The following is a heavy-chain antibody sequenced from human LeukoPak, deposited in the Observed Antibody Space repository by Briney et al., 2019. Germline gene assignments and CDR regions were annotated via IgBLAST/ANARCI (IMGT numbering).Heavy chain of an antibody. Sequence: GGSLRLSCAASGFTFSSYAMSWVRQAPGKGLEWVSAISGSGGSTYYADSVKGRFTISRDNSKNTLYLQMNSLRAEDTAVYCCAKDMSHYYYDSSGYYLAAPSLDYWGQGTLVTVSS. CDR3: AKDMSHYYYDSSGYYLAAPSLDY. D-gene: IGHD3-22*01. CDR1: GFTFSSYA. J-gene: IGHJ4*02. CDR2: ISGSGGST. V-gene: IGHV3-23*01.